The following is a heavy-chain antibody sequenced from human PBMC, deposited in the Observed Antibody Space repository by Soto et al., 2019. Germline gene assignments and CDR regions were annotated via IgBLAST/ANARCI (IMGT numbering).Heavy chain of an antibody. CDR2: IWYDGGNK. D-gene: IGHD1-26*01. CDR1: GFTFSSFG. V-gene: IGHV3-33*01. J-gene: IGHJ4*02. Sequence: QVQLVESGGGMVQPGRSLRLSCVASGFTFSSFGMHWVRQAPGKGLEWVTVIWYDGGNKYYADSVKGRFTISRDNSKNTLYLQMNSLRAEDTAVYYCARDGWDTGFDYWGQGTLVTVSS. CDR3: ARDGWDTGFDY.